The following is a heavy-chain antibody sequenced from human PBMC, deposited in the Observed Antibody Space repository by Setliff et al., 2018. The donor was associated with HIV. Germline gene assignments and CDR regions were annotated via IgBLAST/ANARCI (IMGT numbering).Heavy chain of an antibody. V-gene: IGHV3-30*03. D-gene: IGHD4-17*01. J-gene: IGHJ3*02. CDR3: ARDDYGGLDRAFDI. CDR1: GFTFNNYG. Sequence: GGSLRLSCAASGFTFNNYGMHWVRQAPGKGLEWVAVISYDESNKYYADSVKGRFTISRDNSKNTLYLQMNNLRAEDTAIYYCARDDYGGLDRAFDIWGQGTMVTVS. CDR2: ISYDESNK.